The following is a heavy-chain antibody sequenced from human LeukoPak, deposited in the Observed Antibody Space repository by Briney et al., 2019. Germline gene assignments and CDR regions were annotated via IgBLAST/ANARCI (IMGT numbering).Heavy chain of an antibody. J-gene: IGHJ4*02. D-gene: IGHD2-21*02. CDR2: ISGSSGTI. CDR3: AKRLGDPRAFDY. V-gene: IGHV3-23*01. CDR1: GFTFSNYA. Sequence: PGGSLRLSCAASGFTFSNYAMNWVSQAPGKGLEWVSGISGSSGTINYAAPVKGRFTISRDNSRNTLYLQMNSLRADDTAVYYCAKRLGDPRAFDYWGQGTLVTVSS.